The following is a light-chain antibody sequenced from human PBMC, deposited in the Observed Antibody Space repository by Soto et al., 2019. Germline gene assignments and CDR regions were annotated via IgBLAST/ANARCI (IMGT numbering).Light chain of an antibody. CDR2: EVN. V-gene: IGLV2-14*01. CDR3: SSYTAFSTWV. Sequence: QSVLTQPASVSGSPGQSITISCTGTSNDVGGYNYVSWYQQHPGKAPQLIIYEVNNRPSGVSHRFSGSKSGDTASLTISGLQAEDGADYYCSSYTAFSTWVFGGGTKLTVL. CDR1: SNDVGGYNY. J-gene: IGLJ3*02.